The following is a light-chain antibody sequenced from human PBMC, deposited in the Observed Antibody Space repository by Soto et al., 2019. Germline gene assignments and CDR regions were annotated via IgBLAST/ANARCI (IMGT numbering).Light chain of an antibody. Sequence: QSVLTQPASVSGSPGQSITISCTGTGSDVGAYSYVSWYQHHPGKAPKLIIYEVFNRPSGVSDRFSGSKSGNTASLTISGLQAEDEADYYCLSYTGSDTPGVFGTGTKVTVL. CDR2: EVF. CDR1: GSDVGAYSY. V-gene: IGLV2-14*01. CDR3: LSYTGSDTPGV. J-gene: IGLJ1*01.